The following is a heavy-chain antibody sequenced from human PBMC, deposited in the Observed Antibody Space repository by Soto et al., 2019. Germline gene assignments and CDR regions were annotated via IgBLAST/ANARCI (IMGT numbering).Heavy chain of an antibody. Sequence: EVQLVESGGGFLRPGGSLKLSCAASGFTFSKTWMSWVRQTPGKGLEWVARLKSTSDGGTIDYAAPVKGRFTISRDDSTNPLFLQMHSLRAEDTGIYYCTTSPGYFDYWGQGAVVTVSS. CDR2: LKSTSDGGTI. CDR3: TTSPGYFDY. CDR1: GFTFSKTW. J-gene: IGHJ4*02. V-gene: IGHV3-15*05.